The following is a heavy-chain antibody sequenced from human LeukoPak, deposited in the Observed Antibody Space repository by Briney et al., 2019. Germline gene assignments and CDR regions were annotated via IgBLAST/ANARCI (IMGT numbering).Heavy chain of an antibody. CDR2: LSNDAVKT. V-gene: IGHV3-23*01. CDR3: ARYSVPATIGWGAFDI. D-gene: IGHD2-2*01. CDR1: GFTFSNYA. J-gene: IGHJ3*02. Sequence: GGSLRLSCTASGFTFSNYAMSWVRQAPGKGLEWVSSLSNDAVKTYYADSVKGQFTISRDNSKNTLYLEVNSLRAEDTAVYYCARYSVPATIGWGAFDIWGQGTMVTVSS.